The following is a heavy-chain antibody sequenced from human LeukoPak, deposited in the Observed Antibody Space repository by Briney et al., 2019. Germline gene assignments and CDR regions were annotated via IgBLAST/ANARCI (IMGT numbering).Heavy chain of an antibody. CDR1: GYSFTSYW. J-gene: IGHJ6*02. CDR2: IYPGDSDT. Sequence: GESLKISRKGSGYSFTSYWIVWVRQMPGKGLEWMGIIYPGDSDTRYSPSFEGQVTISADKSISTAYLQWSSLKASDTAMYHCARRYYGSGSYFLDVWGQGTTVTVSS. V-gene: IGHV5-51*01. CDR3: ARRYYGSGSYFLDV. D-gene: IGHD3-10*01.